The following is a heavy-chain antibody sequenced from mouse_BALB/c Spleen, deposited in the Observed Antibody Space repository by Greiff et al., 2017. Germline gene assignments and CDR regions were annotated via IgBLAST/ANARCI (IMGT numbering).Heavy chain of an antibody. Sequence: LVKTGASVKISCKASGYSFTGYYMHWVKQSHGKSLEWIGYISCYNGATSYNQKFKGKATFTVDTSSSTAYMQFNSLTSEDSAVYYCARAHLTTVVAYYAMDYWGQGTSVTVSS. CDR2: ISCYNGAT. J-gene: IGHJ4*01. D-gene: IGHD1-1*01. CDR1: GYSFTGYY. CDR3: ARAHLTTVVAYYAMDY. V-gene: IGHV1S34*01.